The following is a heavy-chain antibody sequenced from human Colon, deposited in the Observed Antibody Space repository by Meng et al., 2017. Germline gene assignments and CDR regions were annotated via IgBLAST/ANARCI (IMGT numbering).Heavy chain of an antibody. CDR3: ARGSEDDHGDRSWFDP. D-gene: IGHD4-17*01. V-gene: IGHV4-4*02. CDR1: GVAGSANNW. J-gene: IGHJ5*02. CDR2: VYDTGTN. Sequence: GHWKGSDAGQVTPSGTMYLNDAVTGVAGSANNWRSWARQDRGEWLEWIGEVYDTGTNKDNSYLQSGVTISLEKAKNQFCLNRNSVNAADTAVYYCARGSEDDHGDRSWFDPWGQGTLVTVSS.